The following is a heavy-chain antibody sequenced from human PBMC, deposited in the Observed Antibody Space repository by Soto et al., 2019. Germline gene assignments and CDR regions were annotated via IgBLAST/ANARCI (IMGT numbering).Heavy chain of an antibody. CDR2: ISGSGGST. D-gene: IGHD6-19*01. CDR3: AKDGSKDGQWPYYYMDV. CDR1: GFTFSSYA. V-gene: IGHV3-23*01. J-gene: IGHJ6*03. Sequence: GGSLRLSCAASGFTFSSYAMSWVRQAPGKGLEWVSAISGSGGSTYYADSVKGRFTISRDNSKNTLYLQMNSLRAEDTAVYYCAKDGSKDGQWPYYYMDVWGKGTTVTVSS.